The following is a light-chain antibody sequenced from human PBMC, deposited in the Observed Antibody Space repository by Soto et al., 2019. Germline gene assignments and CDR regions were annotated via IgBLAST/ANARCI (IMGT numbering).Light chain of an antibody. CDR2: AAS. Sequence: DIQMTQSPSSLSASVGDRVTITCRASQSISSYLNWYQQKPGKAPKLLIYAASSLQSGVPSRFSGSGSGTDFTLTISSLQPEDFAPYYCQQSYSTPLWTFGQGTKVEIK. V-gene: IGKV1-39*01. J-gene: IGKJ1*01. CDR1: QSISSY. CDR3: QQSYSTPLWT.